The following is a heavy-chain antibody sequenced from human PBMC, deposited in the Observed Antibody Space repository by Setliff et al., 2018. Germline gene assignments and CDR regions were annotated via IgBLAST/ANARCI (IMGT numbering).Heavy chain of an antibody. CDR3: AREKGDPNYNFWSGYYLYYYYGMDV. CDR2: IYYSGST. CDR1: GGSISSSSYY. V-gene: IGHV4-39*07. Sequence: SETLSLTCTVSGGSISSSSYYWGWIRQPPGKGLEWIGSIYYSGSTYYNPSLKSLVTISVDTSKNQFSLKLSSVTAADTAVYYCAREKGDPNYNFWSGYYLYYYYGMDVWGQGTTVTVSS. J-gene: IGHJ6*02. D-gene: IGHD3-3*01.